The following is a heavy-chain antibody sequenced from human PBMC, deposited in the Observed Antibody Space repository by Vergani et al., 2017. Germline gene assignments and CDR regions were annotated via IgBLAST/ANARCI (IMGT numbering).Heavy chain of an antibody. J-gene: IGHJ6*02. D-gene: IGHD2-21*02. CDR1: GYSISSTYY. CDR2: IYHSGST. V-gene: IGHV4-38-2*01. Sequence: QVQLQESGPGLVKPSETLSLTCAVSGYSISSTYYWGWIRQPPGKGLEWIGSIYHSGSTYNSPSLKSRVTISVDTSKNQFSLKLSSVTAADTAVYYCARHRGDNDRGGMDVWGQGTTVTVSS. CDR3: ARHRGDNDRGGMDV.